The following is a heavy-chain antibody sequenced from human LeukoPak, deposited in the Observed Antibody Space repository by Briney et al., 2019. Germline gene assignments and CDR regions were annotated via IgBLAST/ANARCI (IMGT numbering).Heavy chain of an antibody. CDR1: GGTFSSYA. J-gene: IGHJ4*02. V-gene: IGHV1-69*13. D-gene: IGHD3-22*01. CDR3: ARVNLGSSGYYLYYFDY. CDR2: IIPNFGTA. Sequence: AASVKVSCKASGGTFSSYAISWVRQAPGQGLEWMGGIIPNFGTANYAQKFQGRVTITADESTSTAYMELSSLRSEDTAVYYCARVNLGSSGYYLYYFDYWGQGTLVTVSS.